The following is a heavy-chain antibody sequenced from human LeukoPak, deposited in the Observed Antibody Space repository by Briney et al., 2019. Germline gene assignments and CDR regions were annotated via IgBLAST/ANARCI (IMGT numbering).Heavy chain of an antibody. V-gene: IGHV3-23*01. D-gene: IGHD5-18*01. CDR2: ISGSGGRT. CDR1: GFPFSSFW. J-gene: IGHJ3*02. Sequence: LPGGSLRLSCVASGFPFSSFWMSWVRQAPGKVLEWVSAISGSGGRTFYADSVKGRFTISRDNAKNSLYLQMNSRRAEDTAVYYCARGSSNTAMVPDAFDIWGQGTMVTVSS. CDR3: ARGSSNTAMVPDAFDI.